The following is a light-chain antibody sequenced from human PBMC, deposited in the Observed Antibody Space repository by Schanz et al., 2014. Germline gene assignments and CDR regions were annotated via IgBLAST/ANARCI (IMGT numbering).Light chain of an antibody. CDR2: EVN. CDR1: SSDVGGYNY. CDR3: SSYTSSAPLGVV. V-gene: IGLV2-8*01. Sequence: QSALTQPPSASGSPGQSVTISCTGTSSDVGGYNYVSWYQQHPGKAPKLMIYEVNKRPSGVPDRFSGSKSGNTASLTISGLQADDEADYYCSSYTSSAPLGVVFGGGTKLTVL. J-gene: IGLJ2*01.